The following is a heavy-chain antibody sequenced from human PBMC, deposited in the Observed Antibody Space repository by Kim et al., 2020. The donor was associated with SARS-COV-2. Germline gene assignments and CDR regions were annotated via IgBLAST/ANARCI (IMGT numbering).Heavy chain of an antibody. V-gene: IGHV3-30-3*01. CDR2: ISYDGSNK. Sequence: GGSLRLSCAASGFTFSSYAMHWVRQAPGKGLEWVAVISYDGSNKYYADSVKGRFTISRDNSKNTLYLQMNSLRAEDTAVYYCARDDITMIVVALDYWGQGTLVTVSS. J-gene: IGHJ4*02. D-gene: IGHD3-22*01. CDR1: GFTFSSYA. CDR3: ARDDITMIVVALDY.